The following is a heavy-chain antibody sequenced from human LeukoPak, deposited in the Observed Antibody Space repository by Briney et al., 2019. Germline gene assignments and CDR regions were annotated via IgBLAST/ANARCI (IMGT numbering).Heavy chain of an antibody. V-gene: IGHV3-48*02. D-gene: IGHD5-24*01. CDR2: ISSSGTTI. CDR1: GFTFSSYS. CDR3: AKDPPITGPFEY. J-gene: IGHJ4*02. Sequence: PGGSLRLSCAASGFTFSSYSMNWVRQAPGRGLEWVSYISSSGTTIFYADSVEGRFTISRDNAKNSVYLQMNSLRDEDTAVYFRAKDPPITGPFEYWGQGTLVTVSS.